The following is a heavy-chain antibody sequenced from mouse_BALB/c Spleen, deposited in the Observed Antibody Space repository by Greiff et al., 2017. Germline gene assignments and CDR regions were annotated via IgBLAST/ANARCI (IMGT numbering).Heavy chain of an antibody. CDR2: IWAGGST. J-gene: IGHJ3*01. CDR1: GFSLTSYG. CDR3: ARGGITTEAWFAY. D-gene: IGHD2-4*01. Sequence: VQLQESGPGLVAPSQSLSITCTVSGFSLTSYGVHWVRQPPGKGLEWLGVIWAGGSTNYNSALMSRLSISKDNSKSQVFLKMNSLQTDDTAMYYCARGGITTEAWFAYWGQGTLVTVSA. V-gene: IGHV2-9*02.